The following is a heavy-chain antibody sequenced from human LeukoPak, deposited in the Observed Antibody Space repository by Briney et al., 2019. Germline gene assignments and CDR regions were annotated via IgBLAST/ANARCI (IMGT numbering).Heavy chain of an antibody. CDR2: IYPGDSDT. J-gene: IGHJ3*02. V-gene: IGHV5-51*01. D-gene: IGHD6-19*01. CDR3: ARLRGSSGWYMGFDI. Sequence: GESLKISCKGSGYSFTSYWISWVRQMPGKGLEWMGIIYPGDSDTRYSPSFQGQVTISADKSISTAYLQWSSLKASDTAMYYCARLRGSSGWYMGFDIWGQGTMVTVSS. CDR1: GYSFTSYW.